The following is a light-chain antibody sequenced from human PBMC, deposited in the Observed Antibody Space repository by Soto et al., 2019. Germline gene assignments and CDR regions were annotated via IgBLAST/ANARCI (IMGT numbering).Light chain of an antibody. Sequence: DIQMTQSPSSLSASVGDRVTVTCRASQSVGGYLSWYQQKPGRAPKLLIYAATILQSGVPSRFSGSGSATDFSLTFSGLHPEDAGAYYSRHTYTVPWTFGQGTKVEF. CDR1: QSVGGY. V-gene: IGKV1-39*01. CDR2: AAT. J-gene: IGKJ1*01. CDR3: RHTYTVPWT.